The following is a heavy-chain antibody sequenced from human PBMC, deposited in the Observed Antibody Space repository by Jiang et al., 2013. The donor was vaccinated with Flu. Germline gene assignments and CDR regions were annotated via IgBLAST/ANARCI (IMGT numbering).Heavy chain of an antibody. D-gene: IGHD2/OR15-2a*01. CDR3: ARRLSRHFDY. J-gene: IGHJ4*02. V-gene: IGHV1-18*01. Sequence: QGRVTMTTDTSASTAYMELSSLISEDTAVYYCARRLSRHFDYWGQGTLVTVSS.